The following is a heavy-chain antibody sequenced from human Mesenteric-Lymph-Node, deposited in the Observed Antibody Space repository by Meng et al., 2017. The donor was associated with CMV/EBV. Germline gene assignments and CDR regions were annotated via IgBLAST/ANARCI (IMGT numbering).Heavy chain of an antibody. CDR3: ARGGVGIFGVVSHYYYYGMDV. D-gene: IGHD3-3*01. Sequence: GESLKISCAASGFTFSSYWMSWVRQAPGKGLEWVSSISSSSSYIYYADSVKGRFTISRDNAKNSLYLQMNSLRAEDTAVYYCARGGVGIFGVVSHYYYYGMDVWGQGTTVTVSS. CDR1: GFTFSSYW. J-gene: IGHJ6*02. CDR2: ISSSSSYI. V-gene: IGHV3-21*01.